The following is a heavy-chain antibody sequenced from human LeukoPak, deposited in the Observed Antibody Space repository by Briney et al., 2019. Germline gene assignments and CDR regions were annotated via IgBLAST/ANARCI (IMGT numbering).Heavy chain of an antibody. V-gene: IGHV3-7*01. CDR3: VRWGVEAGMDY. J-gene: IGHJ4*02. CDR2: IDRDGRVQ. Sequence: GGSLRLSCTASGFTTHYWLNWVRQSPGKGLEWVANIDRDGRVQHYVDSVEGRFTISRDSAKKSMFLQTNSLRAEDTAVYICVRWGVEAGMDYWGQGTLVTVSS. CDR1: GFTTHYW. D-gene: IGHD6-19*01.